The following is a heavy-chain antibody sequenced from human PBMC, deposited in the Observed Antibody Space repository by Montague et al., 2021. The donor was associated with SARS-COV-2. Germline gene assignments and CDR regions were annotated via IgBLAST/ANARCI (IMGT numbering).Heavy chain of an antibody. Sequence: SLRLSCAASGFTFSSYSMNWVRQAPGKGLEWVSAISGSGGSTYYADSVKGRFTISRDNSKNTLYLQMNSLRAEDTAVYYCANLWVIEEVTIFGVVTTHNWFDPWGQGTLVTVSS. CDR2: ISGSGGST. CDR1: GFTFSSYS. CDR3: ANLWVIEEVTIFGVVTTHNWFDP. V-gene: IGHV3-23*01. D-gene: IGHD3-3*01. J-gene: IGHJ5*02.